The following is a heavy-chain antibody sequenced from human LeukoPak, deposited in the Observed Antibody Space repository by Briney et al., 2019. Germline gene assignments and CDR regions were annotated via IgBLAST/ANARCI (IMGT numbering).Heavy chain of an antibody. Sequence: ASVKVSCKASGGTFSSYAISWVRQAPGQGLEWMGRIIPIFGTANYAQKFQGRVTITTDESTSTAYMELSSLRSEDTAVYYCAGAISPNIGANDTGRHAFDTWGQGTMVTVSS. D-gene: IGHD5-12*01. CDR1: GGTFSSYA. J-gene: IGHJ3*02. CDR3: AGAISPNIGANDTGRHAFDT. CDR2: IIPIFGTA. V-gene: IGHV1-69*05.